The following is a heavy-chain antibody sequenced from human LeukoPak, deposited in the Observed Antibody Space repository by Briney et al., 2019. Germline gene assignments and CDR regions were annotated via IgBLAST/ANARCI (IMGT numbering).Heavy chain of an antibody. CDR3: ARLEAPILTAYDRLNWFDP. Sequence: ASVKVSCKASGYTFTGYYMHWVRQAPGQGLEWMGWINPNSGGTNYAQKFQGRDTMTRDTSISTAYMELSRLRSDDTAVYYCARLEAPILTAYDRLNWFDPWGQGTLVTVSS. V-gene: IGHV1-2*02. D-gene: IGHD3-9*01. CDR2: INPNSGGT. CDR1: GYTFTGYY. J-gene: IGHJ5*02.